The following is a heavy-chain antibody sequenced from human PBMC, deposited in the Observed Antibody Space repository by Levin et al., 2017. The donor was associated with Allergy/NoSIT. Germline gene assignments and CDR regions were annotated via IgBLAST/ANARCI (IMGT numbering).Heavy chain of an antibody. J-gene: IGHJ4*02. D-gene: IGHD1-14*01. CDR2: IHPSGST. CDR3: ARGRDAYKLGF. CDR1: GGSVSSGVYY. Sequence: SQTLSLTCNVSGGSVSSGVYYWGWIRQHPGKGLECIGYIHPSGSTNYNPSLNSRVTMSVDMSKNQISLKMISVTAADTAVYYCARGRDAYKLGFWGQGTLVTVSS. V-gene: IGHV4-31*03.